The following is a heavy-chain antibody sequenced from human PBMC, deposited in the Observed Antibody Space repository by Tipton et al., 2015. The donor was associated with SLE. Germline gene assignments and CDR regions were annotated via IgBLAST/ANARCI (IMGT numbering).Heavy chain of an antibody. CDR2: LDYTGNT. CDR3: ARSTSRPSSYYFYGLDV. Sequence: TLSLTCTVSGGSISRHSWNWIRQPPGKGLQWIGYLDYTGNTNYSPSRTRRVTMLIDTSKNQFSLRPSSVTAASTAVYYCARSTSRPSSYYFYGLDVWGQGTTVTVSS. J-gene: IGHJ6*02. V-gene: IGHV4-59*11. D-gene: IGHD6-6*01. CDR1: GGSISRHS.